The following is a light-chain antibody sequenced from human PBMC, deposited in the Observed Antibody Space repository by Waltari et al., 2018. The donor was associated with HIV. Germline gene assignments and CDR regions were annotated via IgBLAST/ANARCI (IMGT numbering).Light chain of an antibody. J-gene: IGKJ3*01. CDR2: GAS. CDR1: QSVSSSY. CDR3: QQYGSTLGT. V-gene: IGKV3-20*01. Sequence: EIVLTQSPGTLSLSPGERATLSCRASQSVSSSYLAWYQQKPGQAPRLLIYGASSRATCIPDRCSGSGSGTDFTLTISRLEPEDFAVYYCQQYGSTLGTFGPGTKVDIK.